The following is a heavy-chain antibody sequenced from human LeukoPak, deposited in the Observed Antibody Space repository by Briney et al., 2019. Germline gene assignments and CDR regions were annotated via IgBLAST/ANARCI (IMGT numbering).Heavy chain of an antibody. J-gene: IGHJ4*02. Sequence: PGGSLRLSCAASGFTFSNFAMNWVRQAPGKGLEWVSIISGGGGSTIYADSVKGRFTISRDNSKNTLYLQMNSLRAEDTAVYYCAKVPLHDYGEPLDYWGQGTLVTVSS. CDR2: ISGGGGST. D-gene: IGHD4-17*01. CDR1: GFTFSNFA. V-gene: IGHV3-23*01. CDR3: AKVPLHDYGEPLDY.